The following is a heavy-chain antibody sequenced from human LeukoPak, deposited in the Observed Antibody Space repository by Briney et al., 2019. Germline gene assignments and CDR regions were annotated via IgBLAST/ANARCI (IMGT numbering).Heavy chain of an antibody. J-gene: IGHJ4*02. V-gene: IGHV3-30*04. Sequence: GGSLRLSCAASGFTFSSYAMHWVRQAPGKGLEWVAVISYDGSNKYYADSVKGRFTISRDNPKNTLYLQMNSLRAEDTAVYYCARAHLGSGQFDYWGQGTLVTVSS. CDR3: ARAHLGSGQFDY. D-gene: IGHD3-3*01. CDR1: GFTFSSYA. CDR2: ISYDGSNK.